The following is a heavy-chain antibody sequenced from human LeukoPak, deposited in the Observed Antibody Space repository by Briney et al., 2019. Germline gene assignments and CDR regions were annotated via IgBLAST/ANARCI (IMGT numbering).Heavy chain of an antibody. CDR1: GGTFSSYA. D-gene: IGHD6-19*01. J-gene: IGHJ5*02. CDR2: IIPILGIA. CDR3: ARDSLYFYSSGGDWFDP. V-gene: IGHV1-69*04. Sequence: SVKVSCKASGGTFSSYAISWVRQAPGQGLEWMGRIIPILGIANYAQKFQGRVTITADKSTSTAYMELSSLRSEDAAVYYCARDSLYFYSSGGDWFDPWGQGTLVTVSS.